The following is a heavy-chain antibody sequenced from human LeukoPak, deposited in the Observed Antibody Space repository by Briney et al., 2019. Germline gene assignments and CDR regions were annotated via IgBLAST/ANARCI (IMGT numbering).Heavy chain of an antibody. CDR3: AKTLLWGSHRFDY. D-gene: IGHD3-10*01. V-gene: IGHV3-30-3*02. CDR2: ISYDGSNK. CDR1: GFTFSSYA. J-gene: IGHJ4*02. Sequence: GGSLRLSCAASGFTFSSYAMHWVRQAPGKGLEWVAVISYDGSNKYYADSVKGRFTISRDNSKNTLYLQMNSLRAEDTAVYYCAKTLLWGSHRFDYWGQGTLVTVSS.